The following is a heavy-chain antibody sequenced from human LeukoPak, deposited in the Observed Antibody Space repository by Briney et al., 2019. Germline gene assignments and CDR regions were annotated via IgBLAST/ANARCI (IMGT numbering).Heavy chain of an antibody. D-gene: IGHD2-2*02. CDR1: GFTFSNYW. J-gene: IGHJ4*02. V-gene: IGHV3-7*03. CDR3: ASGGSTYTY. Sequence: GGSLRLSCAASGFTFSNYWMTWVRQAPGKGLEWVANIRQDGSENDYVDSVKGRFTISRDNAKNSMYLQMNSLGVEDTAVYYCASGGSTYTYWGQGSLVTVSS. CDR2: IRQDGSEN.